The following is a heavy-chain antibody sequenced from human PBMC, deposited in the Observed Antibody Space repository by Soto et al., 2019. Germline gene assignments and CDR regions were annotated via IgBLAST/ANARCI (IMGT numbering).Heavy chain of an antibody. CDR2: ILYSGTA. D-gene: IGHD3-10*01. CDR1: GDSISSGNHY. V-gene: IGHV4-30-4*01. CDR3: ASTDYGTAYFDP. Sequence: PSETLSLTCTVSGDSISSGNHYWSWIRQPPGKGLEWIGYILYSGTAYYNPSLKSRLTISVDTSKNQFSLKLSSVTAADTAVYYCASTDYGTAYFDPWGQGSLVTVSS. J-gene: IGHJ5*02.